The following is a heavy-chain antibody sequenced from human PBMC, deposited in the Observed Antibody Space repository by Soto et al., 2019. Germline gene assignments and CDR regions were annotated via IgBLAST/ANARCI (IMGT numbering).Heavy chain of an antibody. CDR2: MNPNSGNT. V-gene: IGHV1-8*01. J-gene: IGHJ5*02. D-gene: IGHD3-10*01. Sequence: ASAEVSCKASGYTFTSFDIKSVRQTYEQGFEWMGWMNPNSGNTGYAQKFQGRVTMTRDTSINTAYMKLSSLTFYDTAVYYCAREKYFGELDYFDPWGQGTRVTVSS. CDR1: GYTFTSFD. CDR3: AREKYFGELDYFDP.